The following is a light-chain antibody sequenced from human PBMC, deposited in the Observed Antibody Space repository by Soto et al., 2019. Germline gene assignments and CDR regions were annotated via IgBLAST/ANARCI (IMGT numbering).Light chain of an antibody. V-gene: IGKV3-20*01. J-gene: IGKJ2*01. CDR2: GAS. Sequence: EIVLTQSPGTLSLSPGERATLSCRASQSISSYLAWYQQKPGQAPRLLIYGASSRATGIPDRFSGSGSGTDFSLTSTRLEPADVAVYYCQQSGSSPGTFGQGTKLEIK. CDR3: QQSGSSPGT. CDR1: QSISSY.